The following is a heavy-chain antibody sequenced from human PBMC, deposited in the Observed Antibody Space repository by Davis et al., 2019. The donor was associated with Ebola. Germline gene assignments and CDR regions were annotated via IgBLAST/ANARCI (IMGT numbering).Heavy chain of an antibody. J-gene: IGHJ4*02. CDR1: GFTFDDYA. D-gene: IGHD3-10*01. CDR2: ISWNSGSI. CDR3: AKASGWFGELLGFDY. V-gene: IGHV3-9*01. Sequence: SLKISCAASGFTFDDYAMHWVRQAPGKGLEWVSGISWNSGSIGYADSVKGRFTISRDNAKNSLYLQMNSLRAEDTALYYCAKASGWFGELLGFDYWGQGTLVTVSS.